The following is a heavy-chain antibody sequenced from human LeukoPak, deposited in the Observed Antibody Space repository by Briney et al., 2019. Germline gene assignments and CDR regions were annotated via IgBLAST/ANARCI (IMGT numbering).Heavy chain of an antibody. V-gene: IGHV1-24*01. D-gene: IGHD3-3*01. CDR3: AREEEAYYDFWSGYHHYYFDY. CDR2: FDPEDGET. J-gene: IGHJ4*02. Sequence: ASVKVSCKVSGYTLTELSMHWVRQAPGKGLEWMGGFDPEDGETIYAQKFQGRVTMTEDTSTDTAYMELSSLRSEDTAVYYCAREEEAYYDFWSGYHHYYFDYWGQGTLVTVSS. CDR1: GYTLTELS.